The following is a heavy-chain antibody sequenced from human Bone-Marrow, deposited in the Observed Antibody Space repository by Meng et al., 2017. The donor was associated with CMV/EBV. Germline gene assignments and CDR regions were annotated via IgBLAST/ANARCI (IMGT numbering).Heavy chain of an antibody. D-gene: IGHD3-22*01. Sequence: GGSLRLSCAASGFTFDDYGMSWVRQAPGKGLEWVSGINWNGGSTGYADSVKGRFTISRDNAKNSLYLQMNSLRVEDTALYYSARDGSSYYYDSSGYYYWGQGTLVTVSS. J-gene: IGHJ4*02. CDR2: INWNGGST. CDR3: ARDGSSYYYDSSGYYY. V-gene: IGHV3-20*04. CDR1: GFTFDDYG.